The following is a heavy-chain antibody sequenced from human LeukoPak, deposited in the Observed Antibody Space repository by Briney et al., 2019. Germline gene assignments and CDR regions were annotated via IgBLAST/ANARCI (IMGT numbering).Heavy chain of an antibody. CDR3: AKDSGFGMAAAGHWFDP. J-gene: IGHJ5*02. Sequence: PGGYLRLSCEATGFTFSSISMNWVRQAPGKGLEWVSGISWNSGSIGYADSVKGRFTISRDIAKNSLYLQMNSLRAEDTALYYCAKDSGFGMAAAGHWFDPWGQGTLVTVSS. CDR1: GFTFSSIS. D-gene: IGHD6-13*01. CDR2: ISWNSGSI. V-gene: IGHV3-9*01.